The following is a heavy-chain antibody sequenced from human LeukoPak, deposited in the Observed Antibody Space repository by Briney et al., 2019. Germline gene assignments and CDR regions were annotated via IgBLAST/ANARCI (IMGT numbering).Heavy chain of an antibody. J-gene: IGHJ4*02. CDR3: ARGRPPSNWGFDC. CDR2: ISGDGSST. Sequence: GGSLRLSCAASGFTFTNHYMQWVRQGPGKGLVWVSRISGDGSSTRYADSVKGRFTISRDNAKNTLYLQMNSPRVEDTAIYYCARGRPPSNWGFDCWGQGTLVTVSS. CDR1: GFTFTNHY. D-gene: IGHD7-27*01. V-gene: IGHV3-74*01.